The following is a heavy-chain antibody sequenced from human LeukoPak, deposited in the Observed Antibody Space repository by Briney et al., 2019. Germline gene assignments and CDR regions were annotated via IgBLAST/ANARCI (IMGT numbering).Heavy chain of an antibody. J-gene: IGHJ6*03. Sequence: GASVKVSCKASGGTFSSYAISWVRQAPGQGLEWMGGIIPIIGTSNYAQKFQGRVTITADESTSTAYMELSSLRSEDTAVYYCARSSRPYYYYYMDVWGKGTTVTISS. CDR3: ARSSRPYYYYYMDV. V-gene: IGHV1-69*13. CDR2: IIPIIGTS. CDR1: GGTFSSYA.